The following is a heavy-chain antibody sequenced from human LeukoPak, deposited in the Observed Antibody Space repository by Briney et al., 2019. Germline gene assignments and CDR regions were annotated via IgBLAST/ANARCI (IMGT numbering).Heavy chain of an antibody. D-gene: IGHD5-12*01. Sequence: PGGSLRLSCAASGFTFSSYAMSWVRQAPGKGLEWVSAISGSGGGTYYADSVKGRFTISRANSKNTLYLQMNSLRAEDTAVYYCAKVYSGYDAVDYWGQGTLVTVSS. V-gene: IGHV3-23*01. CDR3: AKVYSGYDAVDY. CDR2: ISGSGGGT. J-gene: IGHJ4*02. CDR1: GFTFSSYA.